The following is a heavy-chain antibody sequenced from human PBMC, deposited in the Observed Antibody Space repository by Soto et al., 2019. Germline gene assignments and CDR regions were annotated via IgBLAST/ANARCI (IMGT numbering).Heavy chain of an antibody. J-gene: IGHJ3*02. D-gene: IGHD3-16*02. CDR2: IYYSGST. CDR1: ADSISNYY. V-gene: IGHV4-59*01. Sequence: PSETLSLTCTVSADSISNYYWSWIRQSPGKGLEWIGYIYYSGSTKYNPSLKSRVTISVDTSKNQFSLKLTSVTAADTAVYYCARSQFGYTHAFDIWGQGTMVTVSS. CDR3: ARSQFGYTHAFDI.